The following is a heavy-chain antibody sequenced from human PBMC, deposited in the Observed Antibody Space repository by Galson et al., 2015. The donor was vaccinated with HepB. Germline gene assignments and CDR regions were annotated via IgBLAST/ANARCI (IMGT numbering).Heavy chain of an antibody. V-gene: IGHV3-11*01. CDR3: ARGSDSSMVPFDY. CDR2: IRNSGTTL. J-gene: IGHJ4*02. D-gene: IGHD2-21*01. Sequence: SLRLSCAASGFTFSDYYMSWIRQAPGRGLEWISYIRNSGTTLYYADSVRGRFSISRDNAKNSLYLQMNSLRAEDTAVYYCARGSDSSMVPFDYWGQGTLVTVSS. CDR1: GFTFSDYY.